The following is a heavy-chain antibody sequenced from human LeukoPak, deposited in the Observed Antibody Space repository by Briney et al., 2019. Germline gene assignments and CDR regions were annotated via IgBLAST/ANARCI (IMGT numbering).Heavy chain of an antibody. CDR3: ARGDYGGKKGGVDY. J-gene: IGHJ4*02. D-gene: IGHD4-23*01. CDR1: GFTFSSYA. Sequence: GGSLRLSCAASGFTFSSYAMHWVRQAPGKGLEWVAVISYDGSIEYYADSMKGRFTISRDNSKYTLYLQMNSLRAEDTAVYYCARGDYGGKKGGVDYWGQGTLVTVSS. CDR2: ISYDGSIE. V-gene: IGHV3-30*04.